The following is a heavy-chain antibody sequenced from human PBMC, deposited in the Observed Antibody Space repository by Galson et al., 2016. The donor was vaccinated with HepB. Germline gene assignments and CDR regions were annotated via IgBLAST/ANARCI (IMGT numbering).Heavy chain of an antibody. CDR1: GFTFGDFW. CDR3: ARPPFTTVADPFAY. J-gene: IGHJ4*02. D-gene: IGHD6-19*01. CDR2: IRNDGTTS. Sequence: SLRLSCAVSGFTFGDFWVHWVRQVPGQGLQWVAAIRNDGTTSDYADSVRGRFTISRDNGRDTVYLQMTGLKGEDTAVYYCARPPFTTVADPFAYWGRGAEVTVSS. V-gene: IGHV3-74*01.